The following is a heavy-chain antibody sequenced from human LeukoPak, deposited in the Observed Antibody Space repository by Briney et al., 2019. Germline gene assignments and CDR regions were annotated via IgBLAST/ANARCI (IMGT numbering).Heavy chain of an antibody. D-gene: IGHD3-10*01. CDR1: GFTFSSYW. J-gene: IGHJ4*02. CDR2: IKQDGSEK. CDR3: ARELATMVRGVMDY. Sequence: PGGSLRLSCAASGFTFSSYWMSWVRQAPGKGLEWVANIKQDGSEKYYVDSVKGRFAISRDNAKNSLYLQMNSLRAEDTAVYYCARELATMVRGVMDYWGQGTLVTVSS. V-gene: IGHV3-7*01.